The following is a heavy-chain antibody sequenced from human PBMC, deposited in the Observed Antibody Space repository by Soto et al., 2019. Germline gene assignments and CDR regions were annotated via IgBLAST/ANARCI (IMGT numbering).Heavy chain of an antibody. CDR1: DFSFSTYT. CDR3: AKCGGLGTPRGSGTCYCPIDY. V-gene: IGHV3-23*01. D-gene: IGHD1-26*01. Sequence: GGSLRLSCASSDFSFSTYTMSWLRQAPGKGLEWVSCLSGSGGRTYYADSVEGRFTISRDTSKNTLYLQMNNLRADDTAMYYCAKCGGLGTPRGSGTCYCPIDYWGQGTPVTVSS. CDR2: LSGSGGRT. J-gene: IGHJ4*02.